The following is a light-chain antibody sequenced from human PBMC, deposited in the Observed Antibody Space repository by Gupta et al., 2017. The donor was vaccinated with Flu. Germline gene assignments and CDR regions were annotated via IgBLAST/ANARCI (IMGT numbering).Light chain of an antibody. CDR1: QSVLYSSNNKNY. CDR2: WAS. J-gene: IGKJ3*01. Sequence: DIVMTQSPDSLAVSLGERATINCKSSQSVLYSSNNKNYLAWYQQKPGQPPKLLIYWASTRESGVPDRFSASGSGTDFTLTISGLQAEDVAVYYCQQYYSTPPTFGPGTKVDIK. V-gene: IGKV4-1*01. CDR3: QQYYSTPPT.